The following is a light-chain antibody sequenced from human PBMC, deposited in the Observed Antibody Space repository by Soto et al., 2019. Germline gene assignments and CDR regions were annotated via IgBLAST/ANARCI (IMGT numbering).Light chain of an antibody. CDR1: QSLNNW. CDR3: QQYSSNPLT. Sequence: DIQMTQSPSTLSASVGDRVTITCRASQSLNNWLAWFQQKPGKAPKVLIYKVSNLESGVQSRFSGSGSVTEFTLTISSLQPAEFANYYCQQYSSNPLTFGKGTKVEI. J-gene: IGKJ1*01. V-gene: IGKV1-5*03. CDR2: KVS.